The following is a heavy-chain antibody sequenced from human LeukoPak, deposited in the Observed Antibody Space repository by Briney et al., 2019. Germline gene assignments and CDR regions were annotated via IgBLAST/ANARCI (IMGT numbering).Heavy chain of an antibody. Sequence: APVKVSCKASGYTFTSYGISWVRQAPGQGLEGMGWISAYNGNTNYAQKFQGRVTMTRNTSISTAYMELSSLRSEDTAVYYCATGYCSSTSCSTDAFDIWGQGTMVTVSS. V-gene: IGHV1-18*01. CDR3: ATGYCSSTSCSTDAFDI. D-gene: IGHD2-2*01. CDR2: ISAYNGNT. CDR1: GYTFTSYG. J-gene: IGHJ3*02.